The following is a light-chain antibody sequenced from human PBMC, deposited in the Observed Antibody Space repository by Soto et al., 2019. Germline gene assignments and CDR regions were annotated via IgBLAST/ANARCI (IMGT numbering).Light chain of an antibody. CDR1: SSNIGSNY. Sequence: QSVLTQPPSASGTPGQRVTISCSGSSSNIGSNYVYWYLQLPGTAPKLLIYRNNQRPSGVPDRFSGSKSGTSASLAISGLRSEDAADYYCAAWDDSLSGYVVFGGGTQLTVL. CDR3: AAWDDSLSGYVV. CDR2: RNN. V-gene: IGLV1-47*01. J-gene: IGLJ2*01.